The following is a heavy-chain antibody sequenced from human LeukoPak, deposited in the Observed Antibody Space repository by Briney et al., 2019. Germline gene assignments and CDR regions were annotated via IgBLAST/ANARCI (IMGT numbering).Heavy chain of an antibody. D-gene: IGHD6-19*01. CDR3: AKGRGLPGGWYYFDY. CDR1: GFTFSSYA. J-gene: IGHJ4*02. Sequence: GGSLRLSCAASGFTFSSYAMSWVRQAPGKGLEWVSALSDSGGGTYYADSVKGRFTISRDNSKNTLYLQMNSLRAEDTAVYYCAKGRGLPGGWYYFDYWGQGTLVTVSS. CDR2: LSDSGGGT. V-gene: IGHV3-23*01.